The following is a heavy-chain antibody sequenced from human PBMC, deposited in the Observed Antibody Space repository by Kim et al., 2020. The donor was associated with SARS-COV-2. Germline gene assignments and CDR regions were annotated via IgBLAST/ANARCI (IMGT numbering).Heavy chain of an antibody. Sequence: SETLSLTCTVSGGSISSSSYYWGWIRQPPGKGLEWIGSIYYSGSTYYNPSLKSRVTISVDTSKNQFSLKLSSVTAADTAVYYCARQDLPGIAAAGPRWFDPWGQGTLVTVSS. CDR2: IYYSGST. CDR3: ARQDLPGIAAAGPRWFDP. J-gene: IGHJ5*02. CDR1: GGSISSSSYY. D-gene: IGHD6-13*01. V-gene: IGHV4-39*01.